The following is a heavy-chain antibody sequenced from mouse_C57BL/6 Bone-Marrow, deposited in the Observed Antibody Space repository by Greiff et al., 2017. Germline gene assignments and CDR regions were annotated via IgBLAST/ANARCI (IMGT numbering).Heavy chain of an antibody. CDR1: GYTFTSYW. Sequence: QVQLQQSGAELAKPGASVKLSCKASGYTFTSYWMHWVKQRPGQGLEWIGYINPSSGYTKYNQKFKDKATLTADKSSSTAYMQLSSLTYEDSAVYYCARRDYGYDGEAWFAYWGQGTLVTVSA. V-gene: IGHV1-7*01. J-gene: IGHJ3*01. CDR3: ARRDYGYDGEAWFAY. D-gene: IGHD2-2*01. CDR2: INPSSGYT.